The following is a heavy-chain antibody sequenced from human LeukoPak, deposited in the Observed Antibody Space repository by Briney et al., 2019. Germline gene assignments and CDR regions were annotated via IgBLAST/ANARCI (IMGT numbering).Heavy chain of an antibody. CDR2: VNHSGST. CDR3: ARGRDTDARGGGFDY. D-gene: IGHD5-18*01. Sequence: SETLSLTCTVSGGSISSYYWSWIRQPPGKGLEWIGEVNHSGSTNYNPSLKSRVTISVDTSKNQFSLKLSSVTAADTAVYYCARGRDTDARGGGFDYWGQGTLVTVSS. CDR1: GGSISSYY. V-gene: IGHV4-34*01. J-gene: IGHJ4*02.